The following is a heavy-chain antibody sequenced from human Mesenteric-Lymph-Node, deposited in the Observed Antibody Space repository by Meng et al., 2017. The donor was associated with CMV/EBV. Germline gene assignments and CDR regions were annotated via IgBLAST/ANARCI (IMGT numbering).Heavy chain of an antibody. V-gene: IGHV4-39*07. D-gene: IGHD3/OR15-3a*01. CDR1: GGSISSSSYY. CDR3: ARALGLPLGRADH. J-gene: IGHJ4*02. CDR2: IYYSGST. Sequence: SETLSLTCTVSGGSISSSSYYWGWIRQPPGKGLEWIRSIYYSGSTYYNPSLKSRVTISVDTSKNHFSLSLSSVTAADTAVYYCARALGLPLGRADHWGQGALVTVSS.